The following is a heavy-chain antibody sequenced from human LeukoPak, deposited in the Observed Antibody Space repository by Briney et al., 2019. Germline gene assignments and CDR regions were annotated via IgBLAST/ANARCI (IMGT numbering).Heavy chain of an antibody. CDR1: GGSISDYN. CDR2: LYYTGST. V-gene: IGHV4-59*08. Sequence: SETLSLTCTVSGGSISDYNWSWVRQPPGKGLEWIGYLYYTGSTNYNPSLKSRVTISVDPSKNQFSLKLSSVTAADTAVYYCARVRGFGELFGWGQGTPVTVSS. CDR3: ARVRGFGELFG. D-gene: IGHD3-10*01. J-gene: IGHJ4*02.